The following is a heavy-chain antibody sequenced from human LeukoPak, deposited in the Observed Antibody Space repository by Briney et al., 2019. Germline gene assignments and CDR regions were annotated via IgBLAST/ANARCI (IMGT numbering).Heavy chain of an antibody. D-gene: IGHD6-13*01. J-gene: IGHJ6*02. CDR1: GFTFSSYW. V-gene: IGHV3-74*01. Sequence: GGSLRPSCEASGFTFSSYWMHWVRQGPGKGLVWVSHINRDGSSTSYAGSVKGRFTISRDNAKNTLYLQMNSLRAEDTAVYYCARVHRSSSGNYYYYGMDVWGQGATVTVSS. CDR2: INRDGSST. CDR3: ARVHRSSSGNYYYYGMDV.